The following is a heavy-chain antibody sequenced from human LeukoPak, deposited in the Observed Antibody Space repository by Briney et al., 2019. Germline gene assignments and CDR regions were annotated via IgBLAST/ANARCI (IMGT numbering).Heavy chain of an antibody. CDR2: IYHSGHT. CDR1: GGSLSTSNW. J-gene: IGHJ6*04. Sequence: SGTLSLTCAVSGGSLSTSNWWCGGRPPPGKGLEGIGEIYHSGHTIYKPSLTGRVTISVDQPKNQFPLKLSCVPAADTAVYYCARDGPGCSGCSCVYYYYYYGMDVWGKGTTVTVSP. V-gene: IGHV4-4*02. CDR3: ARDGPGCSGCSCVYYYYYYGMDV. D-gene: IGHD2-15*01.